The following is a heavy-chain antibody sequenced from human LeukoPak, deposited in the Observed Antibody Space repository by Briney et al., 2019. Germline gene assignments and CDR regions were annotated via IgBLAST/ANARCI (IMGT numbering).Heavy chain of an antibody. D-gene: IGHD4-17*01. CDR1: GFSFNTYS. V-gene: IGHV3-23*01. Sequence: GGSLRLSCTTSGFSFNTYSMSWVRQAPGKGLEWVSAINDDTPYYTDSVKGRFTVSRDNSRDTLYLHLNSLRAEDTAIYYCARVNGRNDYGDYVPVENVGYFDYWGQGTLVTVSS. CDR3: ARVNGRNDYGDYVPVENVGYFDY. CDR2: INDDTP. J-gene: IGHJ4*02.